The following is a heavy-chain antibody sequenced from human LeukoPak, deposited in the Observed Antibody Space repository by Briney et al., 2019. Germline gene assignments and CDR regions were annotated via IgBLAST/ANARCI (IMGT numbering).Heavy chain of an antibody. CDR1: GFTFSSYA. CDR2: IYSGGST. V-gene: IGHV3-53*01. D-gene: IGHD3/OR15-3a*01. Sequence: GGSLRLSCAASGFTFSSYAMSWVRQAPGKGLEWVSVIYSGGSTYYADSVKGRFTISRDNSKNTLYLQMNSLRAEDTAVYYCAREVFSSGVDYGMDVWGQGTTVTVSS. J-gene: IGHJ6*02. CDR3: AREVFSSGVDYGMDV.